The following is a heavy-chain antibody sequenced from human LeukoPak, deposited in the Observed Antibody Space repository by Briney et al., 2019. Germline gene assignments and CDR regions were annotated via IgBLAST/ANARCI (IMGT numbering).Heavy chain of an antibody. D-gene: IGHD4-17*01. CDR1: GYSISSGYY. J-gene: IGHJ5*02. Sequence: SETLSLTCAVSGYSISSGYYWGWIRQPPGKGLEWIGSIYHSGSTYYNPSLKSRVTISVDTSKNQFSLKLSSVTAADTAVYYCARDPKDYGDYWFDPWGQGTLVTVSS. CDR2: IYHSGST. V-gene: IGHV4-38-2*02. CDR3: ARDPKDYGDYWFDP.